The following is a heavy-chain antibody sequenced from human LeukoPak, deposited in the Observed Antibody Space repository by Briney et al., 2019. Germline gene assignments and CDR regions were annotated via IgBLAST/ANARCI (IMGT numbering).Heavy chain of an antibody. CDR1: GFTFSSYW. CDR2: INSDGSRT. D-gene: IGHD3/OR15-3a*01. Sequence: PGGSLRLSCAASGFTFSSYWMHWVRPAPGKGLVWVSRINSDGSRTYYADSVKGRFTISIENAKNTLYLQMNSLRAEDTAVYYCARARGNNYGFFDYWGQGILVTVSS. J-gene: IGHJ4*02. CDR3: ARARGNNYGFFDY. V-gene: IGHV3-74*01.